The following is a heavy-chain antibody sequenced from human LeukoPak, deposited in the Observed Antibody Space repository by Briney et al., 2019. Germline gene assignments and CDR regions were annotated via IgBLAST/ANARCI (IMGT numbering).Heavy chain of an antibody. CDR1: GYTFTSYG. D-gene: IGHD5-18*01. J-gene: IGHJ4*02. V-gene: IGHV1-18*04. Sequence: ASVKVSCKASGYTFTSYGISWVRQAPGQGLEWMGWISAYKGNTNSAQKLQGSVTITTDTSTSTAYMELRSLRSDDTAVYYCARGRRGYSYGYCDYWGQGTLVTVSS. CDR2: ISAYKGNT. CDR3: ARGRRGYSYGYCDY.